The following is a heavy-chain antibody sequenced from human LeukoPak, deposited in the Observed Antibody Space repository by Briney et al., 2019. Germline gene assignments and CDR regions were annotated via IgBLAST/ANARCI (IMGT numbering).Heavy chain of an antibody. CDR2: INSDGTLT. J-gene: IGHJ4*02. D-gene: IGHD2-2*01. CDR1: GFTFSSYW. CDR3: TREIAVVRAASLGY. Sequence: GGSLRLSCAAFGFTFSSYWMHWVRQAPGEGLGWVSRINSDGTLTNYADSVRGRFTISRDDDKNTLYLHMNSLRAEDTAVYYCTREIAVVRAASLGYRGQGTLVTVSS. V-gene: IGHV3-74*01.